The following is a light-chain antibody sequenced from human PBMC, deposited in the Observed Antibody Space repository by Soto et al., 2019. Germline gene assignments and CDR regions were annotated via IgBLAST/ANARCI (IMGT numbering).Light chain of an antibody. CDR3: QHYNAWPHT. Sequence: EIVMTQSPATLSVSPGGRATLSCSASQSVDINLAWYQRRPGQSPRLLVYGAFTRANGLPARFSGRGSGTEFTLTISSLQFEDFAVYYCQHYNAWPHTFGQGTKLEI. J-gene: IGKJ2*01. CDR2: GAF. V-gene: IGKV3-15*01. CDR1: QSVDIN.